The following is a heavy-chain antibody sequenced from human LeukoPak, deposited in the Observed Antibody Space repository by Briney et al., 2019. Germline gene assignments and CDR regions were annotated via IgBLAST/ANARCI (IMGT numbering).Heavy chain of an antibody. V-gene: IGHV3-74*01. D-gene: IGHD2-21*02. CDR1: GFTFSSYW. Sequence: GGSLRLTCAASGFTFSSYWMHWVRQVPGKRPVWVSRINGDGSSTNYADSVKGRFTISRDNARNTLYLQMNSLRVEDAAIYYCAQYGGNFTWGQGTLVTVSS. CDR2: INGDGSST. J-gene: IGHJ5*02. CDR3: AQYGGNFT.